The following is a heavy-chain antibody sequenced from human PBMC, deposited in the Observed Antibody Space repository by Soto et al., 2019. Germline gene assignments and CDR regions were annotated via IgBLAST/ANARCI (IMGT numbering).Heavy chain of an antibody. Sequence: GGSLRLSCAASGFTFSSYGMHWVRQAPGKGLEWVSAISGSGGSTYYADSVKGRFTISRDNSKNTLYLQMNSLRAEDTAVYYCAKVRGVTTHWFDPWGQGTLVTVSS. D-gene: IGHD4-17*01. J-gene: IGHJ5*02. V-gene: IGHV3-23*01. CDR1: GFTFSSYG. CDR2: ISGSGGST. CDR3: AKVRGVTTHWFDP.